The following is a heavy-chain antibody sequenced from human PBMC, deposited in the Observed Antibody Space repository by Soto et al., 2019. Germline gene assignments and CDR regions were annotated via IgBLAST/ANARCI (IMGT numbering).Heavy chain of an antibody. V-gene: IGHV3-30*04. D-gene: IGHD3-10*01. Sequence: GGSLRLSCAASGFTFSNYTMHWVRQAPGKGLEWVALISYDEIDKYFADAVRGRFTISRDNSKNTLYLQMDSLRAEDTAVYYCAGRSGSSDYWGRGTLVTVSS. CDR2: ISYDEIDK. CDR3: AGRSGSSDY. CDR1: GFTFSNYT. J-gene: IGHJ4*02.